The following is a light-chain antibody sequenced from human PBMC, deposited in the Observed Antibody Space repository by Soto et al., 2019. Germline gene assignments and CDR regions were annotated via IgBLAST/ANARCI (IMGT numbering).Light chain of an antibody. J-gene: IGLJ3*02. Sequence: QSALTQPASVSGSPGQSITISCTGTSSGLNFYNYVSWYQQHPNKAPKLIIYDVTNRPSGVCNRFSGSKSGDTASLTISGLQAEDEADYFCSSYTSTSTSWVFGGGTKLTVL. CDR2: DVT. CDR3: SSYTSTSTSWV. V-gene: IGLV2-14*03. CDR1: SSGLNFYNY.